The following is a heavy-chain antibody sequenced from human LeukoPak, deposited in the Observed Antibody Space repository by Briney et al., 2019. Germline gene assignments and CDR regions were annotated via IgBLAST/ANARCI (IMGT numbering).Heavy chain of an antibody. J-gene: IGHJ4*02. Sequence: ASVKVSCKASGYTFTSYSLNWVRQAPGQGLEWMGIINPSGGTTNYAQKFQGRVTITADESTSTAYMELSSLRSEDTAVYYCASKKRDIAAAGTEPFDYWGQGTLVTVSS. D-gene: IGHD6-13*01. CDR2: INPSGGTT. CDR1: GYTFTSYS. V-gene: IGHV1-46*01. CDR3: ASKKRDIAAAGTEPFDY.